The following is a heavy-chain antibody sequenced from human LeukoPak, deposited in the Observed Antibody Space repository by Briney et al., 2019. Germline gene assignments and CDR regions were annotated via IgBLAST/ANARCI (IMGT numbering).Heavy chain of an antibody. CDR1: GGSISSYY. CDR2: IYYSGGT. D-gene: IGHD5-24*01. J-gene: IGHJ4*02. Sequence: SETLFLTCTVSGGSISSYYWNWLRQSPGKGLEWIGYIYYSGGTKYNPSLKSRVTISLDLSKSQFSLKLSSVFAADTAIYYCARGTDDYKFDFRGQGALVTVSS. CDR3: ARGTDDYKFDF. V-gene: IGHV4-59*01.